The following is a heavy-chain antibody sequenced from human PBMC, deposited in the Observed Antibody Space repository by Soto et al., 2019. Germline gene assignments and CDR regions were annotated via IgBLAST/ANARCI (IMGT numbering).Heavy chain of an antibody. J-gene: IGHJ4*02. Sequence: SETLSLTCTVSCGSISTYYWSWIRQPPGKGLEWIGYIYYSGSTTYNPSLKSRVNISVDTSKNHFSLRLRSVAAADTAVYYCARISGPIGAGSDYWGQGTMVTISS. V-gene: IGHV4-59*12. CDR1: CGSISTYY. CDR3: ARISGPIGAGSDY. CDR2: IYYSGST. D-gene: IGHD1-26*01.